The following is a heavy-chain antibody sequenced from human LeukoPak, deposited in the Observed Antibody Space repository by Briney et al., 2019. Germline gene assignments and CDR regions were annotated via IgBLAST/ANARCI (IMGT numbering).Heavy chain of an antibody. CDR2: IYTSGST. CDR1: GGSISSYY. Sequence: PSETLSLTCTVSGGSISSYYWSRIRQPAGKGLEWIGRIYTSGSTNYNPSLKSRVTMSVDTSKNQFSLKLSSVTAADTAVYYCARGVEGYCSSTSCYYSYCMDVWGQGTMVTVSS. J-gene: IGHJ6*02. V-gene: IGHV4-4*07. D-gene: IGHD2-2*01. CDR3: ARGVEGYCSSTSCYYSYCMDV.